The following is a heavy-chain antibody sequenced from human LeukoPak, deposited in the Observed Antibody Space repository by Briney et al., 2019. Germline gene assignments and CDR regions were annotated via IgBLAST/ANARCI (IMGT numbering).Heavy chain of an antibody. D-gene: IGHD3-10*01. V-gene: IGHV3-30-3*01. Sequence: GGSLRLSCAASGCTFSSYAMHWVRQAPGKGLEWVAVISYDGSNKYYADSVKGRFTISRDNSKNTLYLQMNSLRAEDTAVYYCASPMVRPYYFDYWGQGTLVTVSS. CDR2: ISYDGSNK. CDR1: GCTFSSYA. CDR3: ASPMVRPYYFDY. J-gene: IGHJ4*02.